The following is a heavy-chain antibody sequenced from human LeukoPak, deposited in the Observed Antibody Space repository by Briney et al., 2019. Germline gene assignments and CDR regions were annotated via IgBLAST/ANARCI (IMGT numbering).Heavy chain of an antibody. CDR1: GYTFTGYY. D-gene: IGHD2-21*02. CDR3: ASVRQSMVVTGYYYYGMDV. V-gene: IGHV1-2*02. Sequence: ASVKVSCKASGYTFTGYYMHWVRQAPGQGLEWMGWINPNSGGTNYAQKFQGRVTMTRDTSISTAYMELSRLRSDDTAVYSCASVRQSMVVTGYYYYGMDVWGQGTTVTVSS. CDR2: INPNSGGT. J-gene: IGHJ6*02.